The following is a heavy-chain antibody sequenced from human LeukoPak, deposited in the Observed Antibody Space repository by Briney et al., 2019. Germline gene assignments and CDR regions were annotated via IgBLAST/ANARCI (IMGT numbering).Heavy chain of an antibody. V-gene: IGHV3-23*01. CDR2: ISGSGGYT. CDR1: GFTFSRYG. D-gene: IGHD6-19*01. J-gene: IGHJ4*02. CDR3: AKVIAVAGVFDY. Sequence: PGGSLRLSCAASGFTFSRYGMSWVRQAPGKGLEWVSAISGSGGYTYYADSVKGRFTISRDNSKNTLYLQMNSLRAEDTAVYYCAKVIAVAGVFDYWGQGTLVTVSS.